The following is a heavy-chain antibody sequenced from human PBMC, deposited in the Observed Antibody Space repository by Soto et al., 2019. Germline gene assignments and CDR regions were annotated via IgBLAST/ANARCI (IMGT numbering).Heavy chain of an antibody. CDR2: IIPMFGTT. CDR3: AREGGELLSDAFDI. V-gene: IGHV1-69*06. J-gene: IGHJ3*02. D-gene: IGHD1-7*01. Sequence: QVQLVQSGAEMKKPGSSVKVSCKASGGTFSSYTINWVRQAPGQGLEWMGGIIPMFGTTDYAQKLQGRVTITAAKSTTTVYMELSSLTSEDTAVYYCAREGGELLSDAFDIWGQGTMVTVSS. CDR1: GGTFSSYT.